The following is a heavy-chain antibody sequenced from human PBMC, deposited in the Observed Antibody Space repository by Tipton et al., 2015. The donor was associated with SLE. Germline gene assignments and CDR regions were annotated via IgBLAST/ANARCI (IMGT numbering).Heavy chain of an antibody. Sequence: SLRLSCAASGFTFDDYAMHWVRQAPGKGLEWVSGISWNSGSIGYADSVKGRFTISRDNAKNSLYLQMNSLRAEDTAVYYCASIGVTTVIYWGQGTLVTVSS. J-gene: IGHJ4*02. V-gene: IGHV3-9*01. CDR3: ASIGVTTVIY. D-gene: IGHD4-17*01. CDR1: GFTFDDYA. CDR2: ISWNSGSI.